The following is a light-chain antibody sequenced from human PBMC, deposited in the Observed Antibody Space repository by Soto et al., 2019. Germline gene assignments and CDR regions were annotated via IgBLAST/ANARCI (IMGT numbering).Light chain of an antibody. CDR1: QTISTY. V-gene: IGKV1-6*01. CDR3: LQYYNFSWT. J-gene: IGKJ1*01. Sequence: IQMTQSPSSLSASVGARVPISCRASQTISTYLHWYQDKPGGAPRLLISDVSTLQSGVPSRFSGSGSVTDFTLAITGLQPEDFATYYCLQYYNFSWTFGQGTKVDIK. CDR2: DVS.